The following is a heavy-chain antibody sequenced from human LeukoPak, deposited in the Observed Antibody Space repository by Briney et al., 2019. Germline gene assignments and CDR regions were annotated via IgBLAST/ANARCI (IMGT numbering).Heavy chain of an antibody. CDR1: GFTFSGYG. CDR2: IWYDGSNK. Sequence: GRSLRLSCAASGFTFSGYGMHWVRQAPGKGLGWVAVIWYDGSNKYYADSVKGRFTISRDNSKNTLYLQMNSLRAEDTAVYYCARTNCGGDCYSVKNDAFDIWGQGTMVTVSS. J-gene: IGHJ3*02. CDR3: ARTNCGGDCYSVKNDAFDI. V-gene: IGHV3-33*01. D-gene: IGHD2-21*02.